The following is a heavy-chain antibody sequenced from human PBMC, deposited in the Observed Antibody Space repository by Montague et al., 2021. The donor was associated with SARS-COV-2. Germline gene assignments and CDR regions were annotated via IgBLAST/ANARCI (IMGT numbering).Heavy chain of an antibody. D-gene: IGHD5-24*01. J-gene: IGHJ4*02. V-gene: IGHV3-23*01. CDR3: AKDREVATGGRYYFDY. CDR2: ISGSADIT. Sequence: SLRLSCAASGFTFRNYAMIWVRQAPGKGLEWVSGISGSADITYYADSVKGRFTISRDNSKNTLYLQMSSLRAGDTAVYYCAKDREVATGGRYYFDYWGQGTLVTVSS. CDR1: GFTFRNYA.